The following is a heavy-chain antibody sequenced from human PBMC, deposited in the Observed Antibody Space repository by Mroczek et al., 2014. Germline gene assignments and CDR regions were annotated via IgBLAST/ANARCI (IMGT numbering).Heavy chain of an antibody. CDR1: GFTFSSYG. CDR2: ISYDGSNK. J-gene: IGHJ3*02. Sequence: QVQLVESGGGVVQPGRSLRLSCAASGFTFSSYGMHWVRQAPGKGLEWVAVISYDGSNKYYADSVKGRFTISRDNSKNTLYLQMNSLRAEDTAVYYXAKXTAAYYNNAFDIVGQGTSGPPSL. V-gene: IGHV3-30*18. D-gene: IGHD1-26*01. CDR3: AKXTAAYYNNAFDI.